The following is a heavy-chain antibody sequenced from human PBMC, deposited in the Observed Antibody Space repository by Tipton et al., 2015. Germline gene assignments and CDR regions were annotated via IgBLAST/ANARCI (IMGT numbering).Heavy chain of an antibody. Sequence: TLSLTCTVSGGSIDSYYWSWIRQPPGKRLEWIGYIDFRGSTEYNPSVKSRVTISVDSSKTQLSLKLRSVTAADTAVYYCARFRFDYFDYWGHGTLVTVSS. V-gene: IGHV4-59*01. CDR2: IDFRGST. CDR1: GGSIDSYY. CDR3: ARFRFDYFDY. D-gene: IGHD3-3*01. J-gene: IGHJ4*01.